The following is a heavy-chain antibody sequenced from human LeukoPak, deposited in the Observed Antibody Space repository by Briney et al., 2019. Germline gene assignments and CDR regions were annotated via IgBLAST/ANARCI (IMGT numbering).Heavy chain of an antibody. CDR2: ISSSSSYI. V-gene: IGHV3-21*01. CDR3: ARDRITMVRGPGGNWFDP. J-gene: IGHJ5*02. Sequence: KSGGSLRLSCAASGFTFSSYSMNWVRQAPGKGLEWVSSISSSSSYIYYADSVKGRFTISRDNAKNSLYLQMNSLRAEDTAVYYCARDRITMVRGPGGNWFDPWGQGTLVTVSS. CDR1: GFTFSSYS. D-gene: IGHD3-10*01.